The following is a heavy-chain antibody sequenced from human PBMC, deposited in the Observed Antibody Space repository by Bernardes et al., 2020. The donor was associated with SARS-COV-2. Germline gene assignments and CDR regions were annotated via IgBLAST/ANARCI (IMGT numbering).Heavy chain of an antibody. V-gene: IGHV4-31*03. CDR2: IAYNENT. CDR3: ARNSNYYDSSGYYHNWFDP. Sequence: NLSPTSTGSGGSISRGGYYWSWLRQHPGKGLEWIGYIAYNENTYYNPSLKSRVTISVGTSQSQFSLSLRSVTAADTAVYYCARNSNYYDSSGYYHNWFDPWGQGTLVTVSS. CDR1: GGSISRGGYY. J-gene: IGHJ5*02. D-gene: IGHD3-22*01.